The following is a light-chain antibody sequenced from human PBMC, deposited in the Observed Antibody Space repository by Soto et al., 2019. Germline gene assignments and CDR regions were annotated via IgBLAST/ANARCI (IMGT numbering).Light chain of an antibody. CDR2: GAS. Sequence: EIVMTQSPATLSVSPGERAPLSCRASQSVSSNLAWYQQKPGQAHRLLIYGASTRATGIPARFSGSGSGTEFTLTISSLQSEDFAVYYCQQYNNWPPWTFGQGTKVEIK. CDR3: QQYNNWPPWT. J-gene: IGKJ1*01. CDR1: QSVSSN. V-gene: IGKV3-15*01.